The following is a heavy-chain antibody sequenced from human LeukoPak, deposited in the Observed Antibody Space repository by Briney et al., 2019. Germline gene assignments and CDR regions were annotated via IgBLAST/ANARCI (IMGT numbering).Heavy chain of an antibody. CDR1: GGSFSGYY. CDR3: ARGAVPAARDFYYYYYMDV. Sequence: PSETLSLTCAVYGGSFSGYYWSWIRQPPGKGLEWIGEINHSGSTNYNPSLKSRVTISVDTSKNQFSLKLSSVTAPDTAVYYCARGAVPAARDFYYYYYMDVWGKGTTVTVSS. CDR2: INHSGST. J-gene: IGHJ6*03. D-gene: IGHD2-2*01. V-gene: IGHV4-34*01.